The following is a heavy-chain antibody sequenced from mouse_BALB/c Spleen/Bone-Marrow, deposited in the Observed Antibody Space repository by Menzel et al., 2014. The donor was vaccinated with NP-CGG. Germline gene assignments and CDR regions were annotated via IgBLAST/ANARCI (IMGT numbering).Heavy chain of an antibody. CDR2: IWTGGGT. V-gene: IGHV2-9-2*01. Sequence: QVHVKQSGPGLVAPSQSLSITCTVSGFSLTTYDIGWIRQSPGKGLEWLGVIWTGGGTNYNSAFMSRLSITKDNSRSQVFLKMNSLQTDDTAIYYCIRVLDYWGQGTTLTVSS. CDR1: GFSLTTYD. J-gene: IGHJ2*01. CDR3: IRVLDY.